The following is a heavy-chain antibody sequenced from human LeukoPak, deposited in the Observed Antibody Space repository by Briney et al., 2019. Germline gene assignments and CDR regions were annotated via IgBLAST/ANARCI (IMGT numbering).Heavy chain of an antibody. CDR2: INHSGST. J-gene: IGHJ5*01. Sequence: PSETLSLTCAVYGGSFSGYYWSWIRQPPGKGLEWIGEINHSGSTNYNPSLKSRVTISVDTSKNQFSLKLSSVTAADTAVYYCARSARMYSSSWFGYWGQGTLVTVSS. CDR1: GGSFSGYY. CDR3: ARSARMYSSSWFGY. V-gene: IGHV4-34*01. D-gene: IGHD6-13*01.